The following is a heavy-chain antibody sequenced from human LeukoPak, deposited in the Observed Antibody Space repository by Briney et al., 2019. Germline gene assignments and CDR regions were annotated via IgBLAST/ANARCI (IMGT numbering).Heavy chain of an antibody. J-gene: IGHJ4*02. CDR1: GYTFTSYY. V-gene: IGHV1-46*01. D-gene: IGHD2-15*01. CDR3: ARAAYCSGGSCYWEPDY. Sequence: ASVKVSCKASGYTFTSYYMHWVRQAPGQGLEWMGIINPSGGSTSYAQKFQGRVTMTRDTSTSTVYMELSSLRSEDTAVYYCARAAYCSGGSCYWEPDYWGQGTLDTVSS. CDR2: INPSGGST.